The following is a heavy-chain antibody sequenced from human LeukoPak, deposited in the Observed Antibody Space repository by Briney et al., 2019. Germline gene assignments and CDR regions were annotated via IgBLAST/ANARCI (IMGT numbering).Heavy chain of an antibody. CDR1: GFTFSSYA. Sequence: PGMSLRLSCAASGFTFSSYAMHWVRQAPGKGLEWVAVISYDGSNKYYADSVKGRFTISRDNSKNTLYLQMNSLRAEDTAVYYCARDRPSHYYGMDVWGQGTTVTVSS. CDR3: ARDRPSHYYGMDV. J-gene: IGHJ6*02. CDR2: ISYDGSNK. V-gene: IGHV3-30-3*01.